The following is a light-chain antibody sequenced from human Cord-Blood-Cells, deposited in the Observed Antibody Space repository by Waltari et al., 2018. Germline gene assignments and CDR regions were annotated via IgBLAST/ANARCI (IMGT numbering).Light chain of an antibody. CDR1: SSDVGGYNY. Sequence: QSALTQPASVSGSPGQSITISCTGTSSDVGGYNYVSWYKQHPGKAPKLKIYEGSNRPSGVSKRFSGAKSGNTASLTISGLQAEDEAEYYCSSYTSSSTLVFGTGTKVTVL. J-gene: IGLJ1*01. CDR3: SSYTSSSTLV. CDR2: EGS. V-gene: IGLV2-14*01.